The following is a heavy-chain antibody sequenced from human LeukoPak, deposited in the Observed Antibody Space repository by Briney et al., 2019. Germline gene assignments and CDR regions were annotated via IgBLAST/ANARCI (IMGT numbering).Heavy chain of an antibody. V-gene: IGHV1-69*02. Sequence: SVKVSCKASGGTFSSYTISWVRQAPGQGLEWMGRIIPILGIANYAQKFQGRVTITADKSTSTAYMELSSLRSEDTAMYYCARVDRAVAGTPHYWGQGTLVTVSS. J-gene: IGHJ4*02. CDR2: IIPILGIA. CDR3: ARVDRAVAGTPHY. CDR1: GGTFSSYT. D-gene: IGHD6-19*01.